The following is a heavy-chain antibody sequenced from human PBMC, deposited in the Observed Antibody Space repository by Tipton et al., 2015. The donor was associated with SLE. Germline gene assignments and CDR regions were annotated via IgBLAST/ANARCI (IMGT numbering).Heavy chain of an antibody. CDR2: ISSSSSYI. V-gene: IGHV3-21*04. J-gene: IGHJ4*02. CDR3: AKDLIQRGHSYQLDY. CDR1: GFSFSSYA. Sequence: SLRLSCAASGFSFSSYAFHWVRQAPGKGLEWVSSISSSSSYIYYADSVKGRFTISRDNSKNTLYLQMNSLRAEDTAVYYCAKDLIQRGHSYQLDYWGQGTLVTVSS. D-gene: IGHD5-18*01.